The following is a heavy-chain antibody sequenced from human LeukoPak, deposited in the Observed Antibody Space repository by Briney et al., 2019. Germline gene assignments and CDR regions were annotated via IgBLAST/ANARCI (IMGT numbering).Heavy chain of an antibody. V-gene: IGHV3-21*01. CDR3: GLDTTLTSYQSPEHAFDI. J-gene: IGHJ3*02. Sequence: PGGSLRLSCAASGFTFSSYSMNWVRQAPGKGLEWVSYISSSSSYIYYADSVKGRFTISRDNAKNSLYLQMNSLRAEDTAVYYCGLDTTLTSYQSPEHAFDIWGQGTMVTVSS. CDR2: ISSSSSYI. CDR1: GFTFSSYS. D-gene: IGHD3/OR15-3a*01.